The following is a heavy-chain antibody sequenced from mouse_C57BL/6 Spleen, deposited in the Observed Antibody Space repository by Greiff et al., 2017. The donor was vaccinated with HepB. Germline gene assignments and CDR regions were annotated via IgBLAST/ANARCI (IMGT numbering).Heavy chain of an antibody. CDR3: ARRYSNYAMDY. CDR2: IDPSDSET. CDR1: GYTFTSYW. D-gene: IGHD2-5*01. Sequence: QVQLQQPGAELVRPGSSVKLSCKASGYTFTSYWMHWVKQRPIQGLEWIGNIDPSDSETHYNQKFKDKATLTVDKSSSTAYMQLSSLTSEDSAVYYCARRYSNYAMDYWGQGTSVTVSS. J-gene: IGHJ4*01. V-gene: IGHV1-52*01.